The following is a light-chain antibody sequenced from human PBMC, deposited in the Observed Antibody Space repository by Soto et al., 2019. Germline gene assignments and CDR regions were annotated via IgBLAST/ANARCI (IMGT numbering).Light chain of an antibody. V-gene: IGKV1-5*01. CDR2: DAS. CDR3: QQYNSYSP. CDR1: PSISSW. J-gene: IGKJ1*01. Sequence: DSQMTQSPSTLSASVGDRVTITCLASPSISSWLAWYQQKPGKAPKLLIYDASSLESGVPSRFRGSGSGTEFTLTISSLQPDDFATYYCQQYNSYSPFGQGTKVELK.